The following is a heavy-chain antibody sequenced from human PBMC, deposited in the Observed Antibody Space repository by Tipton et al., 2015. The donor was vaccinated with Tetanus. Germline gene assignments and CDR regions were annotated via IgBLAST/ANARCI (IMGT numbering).Heavy chain of an antibody. CDR3: ARRDRYNTDSFHL. CDR2: IYHSGTT. Sequence: TLSLTCTVSGGQFISSSFYFGWIRQPPGKGLEWVGGIYHSGTTYYNPSLNSRVNISSYASKNEISLTLTSVTAADTAVYYCARRDRYNTDSFHLWGQGTMVTV. D-gene: IGHD5-18*01. V-gene: IGHV4-39*01. J-gene: IGHJ3*01. CDR1: GGQFISSSFY.